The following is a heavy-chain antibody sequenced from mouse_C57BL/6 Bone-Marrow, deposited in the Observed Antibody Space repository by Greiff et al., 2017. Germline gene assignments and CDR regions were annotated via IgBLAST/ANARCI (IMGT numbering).Heavy chain of an antibody. V-gene: IGHV14-4*01. D-gene: IGHD1-1*01. CDR3: TTTLITTVVVDLDY. Sequence: VQLKESGAELVRPGASVKLSCTASGFNIKDDYMHWVKQRPEQGLEWIGWIDPENGDTEYASKFQGKATITADTSSNTAYLQLSSLTSEDTAVYYCTTTLITTVVVDLDYWGQGTTLTVSS. J-gene: IGHJ2*01. CDR2: IDPENGDT. CDR1: GFNIKDDY.